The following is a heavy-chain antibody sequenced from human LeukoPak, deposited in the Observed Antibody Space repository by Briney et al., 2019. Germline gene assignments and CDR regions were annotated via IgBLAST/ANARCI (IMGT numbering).Heavy chain of an antibody. CDR3: AKDQRTVASRAFDI. CDR1: GFTFSDYY. Sequence: PGGSLRLSCAASGFTFSDYYMSWVRQAPGKGLEWVSYISSSSSTIYYADSVKGRFTISRHNSKNTLYLQMNSLRAEDTAVYYCAKDQRTVASRAFDIWGQGTMVTVSS. D-gene: IGHD2-15*01. CDR2: ISSSSSTI. V-gene: IGHV3-11*01. J-gene: IGHJ3*02.